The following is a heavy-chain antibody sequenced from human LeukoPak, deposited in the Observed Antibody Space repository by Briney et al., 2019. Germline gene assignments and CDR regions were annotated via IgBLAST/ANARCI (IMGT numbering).Heavy chain of an antibody. CDR2: VSDSGST. J-gene: IGHJ4*02. CDR3: ARSHGLY. V-gene: IGHV4-59*01. Sequence: SETLSLTCTVSADSFSGYLWAWIRQPPGKGLEWIGYVSDSGSTNYNPSLNSRPSISLDTAKNQFSLQPRSVTAADAAVYYCARSHGLYWGEGTLVTVSS. CDR1: ADSFSGYL.